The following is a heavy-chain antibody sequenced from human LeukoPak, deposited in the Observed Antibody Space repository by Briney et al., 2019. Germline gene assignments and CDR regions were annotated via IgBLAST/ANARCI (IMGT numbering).Heavy chain of an antibody. CDR1: GYTFTSYD. J-gene: IGHJ4*02. D-gene: IGHD6-13*01. CDR3: ATLIAAAGSSFDY. Sequence: ASVKVSCKASGYTFTSYDINWVRQATGQGLEWMGWMNPNSGNTGYAQKFQGRVTITRNTSISTAYMELSSLRSEDTAVYYCATLIAAAGSSFDYWGQGTLVTVSS. CDR2: MNPNSGNT. V-gene: IGHV1-8*03.